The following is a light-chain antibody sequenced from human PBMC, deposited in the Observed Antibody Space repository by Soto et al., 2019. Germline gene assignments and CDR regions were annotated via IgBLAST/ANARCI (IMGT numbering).Light chain of an antibody. J-gene: IGLJ1*01. CDR2: EVS. CDR3: NSYTSKSTGV. CDR1: SSHVGGYNY. Sequence: QSALTQPASVSGSPGQSITMSCTGTSSHVGGYNYVSWYQHHPGKAPKLIIYEVSNRPSGVSNRFSGSKSGNTASLTISGLQAEDEADYYCNSYTSKSTGVFGTGTKLTVL. V-gene: IGLV2-14*01.